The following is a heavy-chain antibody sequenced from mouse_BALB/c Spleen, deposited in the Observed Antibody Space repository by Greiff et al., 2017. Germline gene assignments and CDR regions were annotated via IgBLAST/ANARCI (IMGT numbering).Heavy chain of an antibody. CDR3: AREGYYGSSYETWFAY. D-gene: IGHD1-1*01. CDR2: ISSGGSYT. V-gene: IGHV5-9-4*01. Sequence: DVKLVESGGGLVKPGGSLKLSCAASGFTFSSYAMSWVRQSPEKRLEWVAEISSGGSYTYYPDTVTGRFTISRDNAKNTLYLEMSSLRSEDTAMYYCAREGYYGSSYETWFAYWGQGTLVTVSA. CDR1: GFTFSSYA. J-gene: IGHJ3*01.